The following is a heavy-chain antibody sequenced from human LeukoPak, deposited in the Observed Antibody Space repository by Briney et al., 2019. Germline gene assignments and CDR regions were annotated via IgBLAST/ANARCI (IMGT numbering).Heavy chain of an antibody. CDR2: ISDGSHHT. J-gene: IGHJ4*02. CDR1: GFTFSAFA. Sequence: GGSLRLSCAASGFTFSAFAMSWVRQAPGKGLEWVSGISDGSHHTYYADSVKGRISISRDNSRNTLFLQMNSLRADDTALYYCAKELKSGGWPFHYWGQGALVTISS. D-gene: IGHD6-19*01. CDR3: AKELKSGGWPFHY. V-gene: IGHV3-23*01.